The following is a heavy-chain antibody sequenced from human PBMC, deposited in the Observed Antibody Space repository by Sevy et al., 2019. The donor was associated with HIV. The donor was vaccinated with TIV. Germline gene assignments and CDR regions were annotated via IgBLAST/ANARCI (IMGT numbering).Heavy chain of an antibody. D-gene: IGHD4-17*01. J-gene: IGHJ6*03. CDR3: AREHKVTTYYYYYYMDV. V-gene: IGHV3-21*01. CDR1: GFTFSSYS. Sequence: GGSLRLSCAASGFTFSSYSMNWVRLAPGKGLEWVSSIRSSSSYIYYADSAKGRFTISRDNAKNSLYLQMNSLRAEDTAVYYCAREHKVTTYYYYYYMDVWGKGTTVTVSS. CDR2: IRSSSSYI.